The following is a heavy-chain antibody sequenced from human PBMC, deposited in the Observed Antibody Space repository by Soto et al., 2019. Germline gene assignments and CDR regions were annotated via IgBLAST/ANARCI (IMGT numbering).Heavy chain of an antibody. V-gene: IGHV1-69*13. J-gene: IGHJ6*04. CDR3: ARGRHDFWSGYYGMDV. CDR2: IIPIFGTS. Sequence: SVNVSCKASGGTFSTYAISCVRQAPGQGLEWMGGIIPIFGTSNYAQKFQGRVTITADESTGTAYMELSSLRSEDTAVYYCARGRHDFWSGYYGMDVSGNGKTVTVSA. CDR1: GGTFSTYA. D-gene: IGHD3-3*01.